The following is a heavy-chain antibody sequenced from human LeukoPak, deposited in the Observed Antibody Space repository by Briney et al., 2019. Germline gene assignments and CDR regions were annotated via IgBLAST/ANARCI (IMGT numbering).Heavy chain of an antibody. Sequence: SETLSLTCTVSGGSITGYYWSWIRQPPGKGLEWIGYISYSGSTNSNPSLKSRVTMSVDTSKNQFSLKLSSVTAADTAVYYCVTYYFDSSGPKKNYWGQGTLVTVSS. D-gene: IGHD3-22*01. CDR2: ISYSGST. J-gene: IGHJ4*02. CDR3: VTYYFDSSGPKKNY. CDR1: GGSITGYY. V-gene: IGHV4-59*12.